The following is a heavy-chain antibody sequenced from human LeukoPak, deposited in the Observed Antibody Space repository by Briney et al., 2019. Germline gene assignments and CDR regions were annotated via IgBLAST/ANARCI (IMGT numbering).Heavy chain of an antibody. Sequence: ASVKVSCKASGYTFTDYFIHWVRQAPGQGLEWMGRINPNSGGTNYAQKFQGRVTMTRDTSISTAYMELSSLRSDDTAIYYCASGSYYLSDENFDYWGQGTLVTVSS. CDR3: ASGSYYLSDENFDY. D-gene: IGHD1-26*01. CDR2: INPNSGGT. CDR1: GYTFTDYF. V-gene: IGHV1-2*06. J-gene: IGHJ4*02.